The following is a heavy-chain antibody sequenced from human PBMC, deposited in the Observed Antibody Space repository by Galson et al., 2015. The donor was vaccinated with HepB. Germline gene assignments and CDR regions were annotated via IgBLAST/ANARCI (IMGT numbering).Heavy chain of an antibody. CDR1: GDSVSSNSAT. Sequence: CAISGDSVSSNSATWIWIRQSPSRGLEGLGRTYYRSKWYNDYATSVKSRISIDPDTSKNQFSLQLNSVTPEDTAVYYCARGSSARYFDYWGQGTLVTVSS. CDR3: ARGSSARYFDY. D-gene: IGHD6-19*01. V-gene: IGHV6-1*01. J-gene: IGHJ4*02. CDR2: TYYRSKWYN.